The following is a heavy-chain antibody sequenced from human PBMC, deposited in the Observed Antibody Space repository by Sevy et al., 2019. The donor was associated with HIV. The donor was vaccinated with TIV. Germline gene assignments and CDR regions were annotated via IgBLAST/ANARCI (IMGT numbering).Heavy chain of an antibody. CDR1: GFNFNIYS. CDR3: AREGCTRPHDH. D-gene: IGHD2-8*01. V-gene: IGHV3-23*01. J-gene: IGHJ4*02. CDR2: LSFGCGRI. Sequence: GGCLRLSCVASGFNFNIYSMSWVRQAPGKGLEGVSTLSFGCGRINHADSVQGRFTMSRDDSKKTVYLEMNSLRAEDTAVHYCAREGCTRPHDHWGQGTLVPVSS.